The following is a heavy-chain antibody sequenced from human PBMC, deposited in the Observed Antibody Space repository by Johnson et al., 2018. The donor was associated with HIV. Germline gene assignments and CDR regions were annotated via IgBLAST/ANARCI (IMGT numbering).Heavy chain of an antibody. CDR2: ISYDGSNK. CDR3: ARLRQEANWGADCHWAI. Sequence: QVQLVESGGGVVQPGRSLRLACAASAFTFSNYAMHWVRQAPGKGLAWVAVISYDGSNKYYADSVKGRFTISRDNSKNTLYLQMNSLNAEDTAMYYCARLRQEANWGADCHWAIWGQGTMVTVSS. D-gene: IGHD2-21*02. CDR1: AFTFSNYA. V-gene: IGHV3-30*14. J-gene: IGHJ3*02.